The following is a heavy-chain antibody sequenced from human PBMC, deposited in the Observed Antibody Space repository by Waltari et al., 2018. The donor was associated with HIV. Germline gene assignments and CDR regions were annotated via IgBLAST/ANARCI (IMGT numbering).Heavy chain of an antibody. D-gene: IGHD6-13*01. V-gene: IGHV3-7*01. CDR1: GFTFSAYW. CDR2: IKEDGDDK. Sequence: EVQVVDSGGGWVQPGGSLRLSCATSGFTFSAYWMSWFRQAPGKGLEWVASIKEDGDDKYYVDSVKGRFTISRDNAENSLSLQMTALRAEDTAIYFCARHRVWYTSSSLDYWGQGTLVTVS. J-gene: IGHJ4*02. CDR3: ARHRVWYTSSSLDY.